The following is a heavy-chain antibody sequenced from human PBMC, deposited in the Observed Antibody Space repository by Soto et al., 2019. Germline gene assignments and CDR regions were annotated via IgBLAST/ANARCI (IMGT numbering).Heavy chain of an antibody. J-gene: IGHJ4*02. Sequence: SETLSLTCTVSGGSISSGDYYWSWIRQPPGKGLEWIGYIYYSGSTYYNPSLKSRVPISVDTSKNQFSLKLSSVTAADTAVYYCARVSSEYCYDSSGYCCPGYFDYWGQGTLVTVSS. V-gene: IGHV4-30-4*01. CDR1: GGSISSGDYY. D-gene: IGHD3-22*01. CDR2: IYYSGST. CDR3: ARVSSEYCYDSSGYCCPGYFDY.